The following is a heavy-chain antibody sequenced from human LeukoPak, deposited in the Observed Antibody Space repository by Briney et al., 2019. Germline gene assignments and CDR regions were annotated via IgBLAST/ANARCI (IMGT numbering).Heavy chain of an antibody. CDR1: GFTFSSYA. CDR3: ASLPPDIVVVPAARLDY. Sequence: GGSLRLSCAASGFTFSSYAMHWVRQAPGKGLEWVALISYDGNNTYYAYSVKCRFTISRDNSKNRLYLQMDSLRAEDTAVYSCASLPPDIVVVPAARLDYWGQGTLVTVSS. J-gene: IGHJ4*02. CDR2: ISYDGNNT. V-gene: IGHV3-30-3*01. D-gene: IGHD2-2*01.